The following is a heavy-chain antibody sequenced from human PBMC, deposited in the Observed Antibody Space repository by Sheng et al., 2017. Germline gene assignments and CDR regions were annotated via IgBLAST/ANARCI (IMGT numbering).Heavy chain of an antibody. CDR2: IYHSGST. J-gene: IGHJ5*02. V-gene: IGHV4-38-2*01. CDR3: ASVVPAHAWWFDP. CDR1: GYSISSGYY. D-gene: IGHD2-2*01. Sequence: QVQLQESGPGLVKPSETLSLTCAVSGYSISSGYYWGWIRQPPGKGLEWIGSIYHSGSTYYNPSLKSRVTISVDTSKNQFSLKLSSVTAADTAVYYCASVVPAHAWWFDPWGQGTLVTVSS.